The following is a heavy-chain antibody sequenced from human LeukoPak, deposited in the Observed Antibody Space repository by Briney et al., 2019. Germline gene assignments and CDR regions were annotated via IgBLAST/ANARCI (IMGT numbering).Heavy chain of an antibody. CDR3: ARGLIASRLVDHYMDV. CDR2: ISPYNGGT. V-gene: IGHV1-18*01. CDR1: GYTFTRYG. J-gene: IGHJ6*03. D-gene: IGHD6-6*01. Sequence: ASVKVSCKASGYTFTRYGISWVRQAPGQGLEWMGCISPYNGGTNYEQNLQDRVTMTTDTSTRTAYMELRSLRSDDTAVYYCARGLIASRLVDHYMDVWGKGATVTVSS.